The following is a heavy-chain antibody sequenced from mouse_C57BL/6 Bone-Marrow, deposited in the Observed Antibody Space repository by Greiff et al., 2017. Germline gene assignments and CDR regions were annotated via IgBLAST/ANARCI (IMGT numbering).Heavy chain of an antibody. CDR3: ARPSLGYGSWYFDV. D-gene: IGHD2-2*01. Sequence: QVHVKQSGAELVRPGTSVKMSCKASGYTFTNYWIGWAKQRPGHGLEWIGDIYPGGGYTNYNEKFKGKATLTADKSSSTAYMQFSSLTSEDSAIYYCARPSLGYGSWYFDVWGTGTTVTVSS. V-gene: IGHV1-63*01. CDR1: GYTFTNYW. J-gene: IGHJ1*03. CDR2: IYPGGGYT.